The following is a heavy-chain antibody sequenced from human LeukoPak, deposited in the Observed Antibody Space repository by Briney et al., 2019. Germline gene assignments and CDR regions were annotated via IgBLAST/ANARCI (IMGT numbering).Heavy chain of an antibody. CDR1: GFTFSSYW. D-gene: IGHD1-26*01. CDR3: ARVGIVGATKHFDY. V-gene: IGHV3-7*01. CDR2: IKQDGREK. J-gene: IGHJ4*02. Sequence: GGSLRLSCAASGFTFSSYWMSWVRQAPGKGLEWAANIKQDGREKDYVDSVKGRFTISRDNAKNSLYLQMNSLRAEDTAVYYCARVGIVGATKHFDYWGQGTLVTVSS.